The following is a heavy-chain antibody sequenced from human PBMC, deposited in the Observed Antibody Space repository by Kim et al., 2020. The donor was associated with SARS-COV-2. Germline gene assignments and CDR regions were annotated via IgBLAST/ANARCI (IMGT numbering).Heavy chain of an antibody. CDR2: IIPIFGTA. V-gene: IGHV1-69*13. Sequence: SVKVSCKASGGTFSSYAISWVRQAPGQGLEWMGGIIPIFGTANYAQKFQGRVTITADESTSTAYMELSSLRSEDTAVYYCARVCSTSCSRHWYFDLWGRGTLVTVSS. J-gene: IGHJ2*01. CDR1: GGTFSSYA. CDR3: ARVCSTSCSRHWYFDL. D-gene: IGHD2-2*01.